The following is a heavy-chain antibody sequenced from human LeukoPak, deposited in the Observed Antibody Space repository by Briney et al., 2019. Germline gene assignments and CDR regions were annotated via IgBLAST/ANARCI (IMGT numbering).Heavy chain of an antibody. CDR1: GGSISSSSYY. Sequence: SKTLSLTCTVSGGSISSSSYYWGWIRQPPGKGLEWIGSIYYSGSTYYNPSLKSRVTISVDTSKNQFSLKLSSVTAADTAVYYCARGYYDFWSGPNTYGMDVWGQGTTVTVSS. V-gene: IGHV4-39*07. CDR2: IYYSGST. D-gene: IGHD3-3*01. CDR3: ARGYYDFWSGPNTYGMDV. J-gene: IGHJ6*02.